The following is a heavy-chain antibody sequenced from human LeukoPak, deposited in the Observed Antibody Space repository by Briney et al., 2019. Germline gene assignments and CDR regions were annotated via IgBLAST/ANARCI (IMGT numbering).Heavy chain of an antibody. V-gene: IGHV3-7*01. CDR2: IKQYGSEK. J-gene: IGHJ4*02. Sequence: GGSLTLSCAASGFTFSSFRMSWVRQAPGKGLVWVANIKQYGSEKYYVDSVKGRFTISRDNAKNTLYLQMNSLRAEDTAVYYCARVGAGISAAVAGKVTYYFDYWGQGTLVTVSS. D-gene: IGHD6-19*01. CDR3: ARVGAGISAAVAGKVTYYFDY. CDR1: GFTFSSFR.